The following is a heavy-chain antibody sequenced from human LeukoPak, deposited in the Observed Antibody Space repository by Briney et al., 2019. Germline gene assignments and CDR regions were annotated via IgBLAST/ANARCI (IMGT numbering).Heavy chain of an antibody. Sequence: GASVKVSCKASGYMFTSYGINWVRQAPGQGLEWMGWISAYNGNTNYAQKLQGRVTMTTDTSTSTAYMELRSLRSDDTAVYYCATDRRSGGSTNWFDPWGQGTLVTVSS. CDR3: ATDRRSGGSTNWFDP. D-gene: IGHD2-15*01. CDR2: ISAYNGNT. J-gene: IGHJ5*02. CDR1: GYMFTSYG. V-gene: IGHV1-18*01.